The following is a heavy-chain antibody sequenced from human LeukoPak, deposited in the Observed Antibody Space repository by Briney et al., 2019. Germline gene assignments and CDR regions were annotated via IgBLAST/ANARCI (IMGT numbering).Heavy chain of an antibody. CDR3: ARRITAATVWFDP. CDR1: GGSISSISYS. Sequence: SETLSLTCTVSGGSISSISYSWGWIRHPPGKGLEWIGSIYYSGSTYYNPSLKSRVTISVDTSKNQFSLKLSSVTAADTAVYYCARRITAATVWFDPWGQGTLVTVSS. V-gene: IGHV4-39*01. CDR2: IYYSGST. J-gene: IGHJ5*02. D-gene: IGHD2-15*01.